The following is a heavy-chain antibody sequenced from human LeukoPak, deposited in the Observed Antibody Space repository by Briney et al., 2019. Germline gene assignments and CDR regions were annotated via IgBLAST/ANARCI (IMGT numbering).Heavy chain of an antibody. D-gene: IGHD2-21*01. J-gene: IGHJ4*02. CDR3: ARVSSAYCGGDCYADFDY. V-gene: IGHV1-69*04. Sequence: ASVKVSCKASGGTFSSYAISWVRQAPGQGLEWMGRIIPILGIANYAQKFQGRVTITAGKSTSTAYMELSSLRSEDTAVYYCARVSSAYCGGDCYADFDYWGQGTLVTVSS. CDR1: GGTFSSYA. CDR2: IIPILGIA.